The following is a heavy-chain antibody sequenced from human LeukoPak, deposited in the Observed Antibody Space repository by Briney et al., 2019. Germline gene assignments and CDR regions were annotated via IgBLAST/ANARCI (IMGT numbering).Heavy chain of an antibody. V-gene: IGHV4-38-2*01. D-gene: IGHD1-26*01. CDR3: ARLIVGANFDY. CDR1: GYSISSGYY. CDR2: IYHSGST. J-gene: IGHJ4*02. Sequence: SETLSLTCAVSGYSISSGYYWGWIRQPPGKGLEWIGSIYHSGSTYYNPSLKSRVTRSVDTSKNQFSLKLSSVTAADTAVYYCARLIVGANFDYWGQGTLVTVSS.